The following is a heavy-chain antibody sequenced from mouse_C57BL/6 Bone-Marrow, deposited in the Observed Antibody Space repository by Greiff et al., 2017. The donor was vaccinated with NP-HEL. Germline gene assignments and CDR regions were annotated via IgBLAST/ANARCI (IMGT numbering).Heavy chain of an antibody. CDR1: GYTFTSYG. CDR3: AREGIYYYGSGFAY. CDR2: IYPRSGNT. D-gene: IGHD1-1*01. Sequence: VQLKESGAELARPGASVKLSCKASGYTFTSYGISWVKQRTGQGLEWIGEIYPRSGNTYYNEKFKGKATLTADKSSSTAYMELRSLTSEDSAVYFCAREGIYYYGSGFAYWGQGTLVTVSA. J-gene: IGHJ3*01. V-gene: IGHV1-81*01.